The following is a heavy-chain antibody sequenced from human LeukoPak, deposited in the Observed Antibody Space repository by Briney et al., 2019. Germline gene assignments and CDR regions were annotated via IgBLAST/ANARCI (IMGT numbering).Heavy chain of an antibody. V-gene: IGHV3-23*01. Sequence: GGSLRLSCAASAFTFSSYAMSWVRQAPGKGLEWVSAISGSGGSTYYADSVKGRFTISRDNSKNTLYLQMNSLRAEDTAVYYCAKNPRSYSSSCFDYWGQGTLVTVSS. CDR2: ISGSGGST. CDR1: AFTFSSYA. D-gene: IGHD6-13*01. J-gene: IGHJ4*02. CDR3: AKNPRSYSSSCFDY.